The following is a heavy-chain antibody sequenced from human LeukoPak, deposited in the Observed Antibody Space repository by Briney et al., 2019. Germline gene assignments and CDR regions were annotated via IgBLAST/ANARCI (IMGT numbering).Heavy chain of an antibody. CDR3: AKEENTAANS. CDR2: ISHDGGNK. CDR1: GFTLSSCG. D-gene: IGHD5-18*01. V-gene: IGHV3-30*18. J-gene: IGHJ4*02. Sequence: GRSLRLSCAVSGFTLSSCGMHWVRQAPGKGLEWLAGISHDGGNKYYADSVKGRFTISRDNSKNTLDLQINSLRAEDTAMYYCAKEENTAANSWGQGTLVTVSS.